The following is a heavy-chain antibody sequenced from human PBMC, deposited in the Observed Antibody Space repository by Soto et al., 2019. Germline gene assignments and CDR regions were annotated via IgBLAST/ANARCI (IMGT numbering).Heavy chain of an antibody. J-gene: IGHJ5*01. CDR3: ARESGGWPLSWSDS. CDR1: GFNFSNHW. D-gene: IGHD6-19*01. CDR2: ITSDGKSK. V-gene: IGHV3-74*01. Sequence: PGGSLRLSCAASGFNFSNHWMHWVRQRPAEGLVWVSRITSDGKSKAYAESVKGRFAISRDNAKNTLYLQMNGLTAEDTAVYYCARESGGWPLSWSDSRCQGILGTVFS.